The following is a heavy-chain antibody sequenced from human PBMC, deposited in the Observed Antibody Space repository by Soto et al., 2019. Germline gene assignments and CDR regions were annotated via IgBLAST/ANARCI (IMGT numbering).Heavy chain of an antibody. V-gene: IGHV4-39*01. CDR2: IYDSETT. CDR3: ARHGFSSNSVSY. CDR1: GGSISSSSYF. Sequence: QLQLQESGPGLVKPSETLSLTCTVSGGSISSSSYFWGWIRQPPGKGLEWIGSIYDSETTYYNSSLNSRVTISVDTSMNRFSLILSSVTAADTAVYYCARHGFSSNSVSYWGQGTLVTVSS. J-gene: IGHJ4*02. D-gene: IGHD1-1*01.